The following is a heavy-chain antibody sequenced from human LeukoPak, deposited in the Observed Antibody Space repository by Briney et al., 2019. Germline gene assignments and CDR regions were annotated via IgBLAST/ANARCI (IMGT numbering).Heavy chain of an antibody. CDR2: IKQDGSQE. V-gene: IGHV3-7*04. J-gene: IGHJ4*02. CDR1: GFTFDDYA. D-gene: IGHD2-21*02. Sequence: GGSLRLSCAASGFTFDDYAMHWVRQAPGKGPEWVANIKQDGSQENYVDSVKGRFTISRDNAKNSLYLQMNSLRAEDTALYYCARDDGGDLDYWGQGTLVTVST. CDR3: ARDDGGDLDY.